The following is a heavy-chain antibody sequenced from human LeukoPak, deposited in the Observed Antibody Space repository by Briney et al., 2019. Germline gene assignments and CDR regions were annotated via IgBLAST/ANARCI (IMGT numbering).Heavy chain of an antibody. CDR1: GFTFTSYA. D-gene: IGHD3-16*01. Sequence: GGSLRLSCAASGFTFTSYAMSWVRQAPGKGLEWVSGISGSGGSTYYADSVKGRFTISRDNSKNTLYLQMNSLRAEDTAVYYCARVPGGAYYFDYWGQGTLVTVSS. V-gene: IGHV3-23*01. CDR3: ARVPGGAYYFDY. CDR2: ISGSGGST. J-gene: IGHJ4*02.